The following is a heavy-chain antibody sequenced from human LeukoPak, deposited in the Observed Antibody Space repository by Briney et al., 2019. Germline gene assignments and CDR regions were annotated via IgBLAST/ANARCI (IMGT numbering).Heavy chain of an antibody. D-gene: IGHD3-10*01. CDR3: ARGWSSVGGSGSRRARGAFDI. V-gene: IGHV4-39*07. Sequence: PSETLSLTCTVSGASISSSSYYWGWIRQPPGKGLEWIGSIYYSGSTYYSSSLKSRVTISVDTSKSQFSLKLSSVTAADTAVYYCARGWSSVGGSGSRRARGAFDIWGQGTMVTVSS. CDR2: IYYSGST. J-gene: IGHJ3*02. CDR1: GASISSSSYY.